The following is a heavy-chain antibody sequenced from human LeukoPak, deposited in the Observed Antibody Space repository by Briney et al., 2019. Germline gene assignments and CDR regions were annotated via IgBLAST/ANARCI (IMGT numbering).Heavy chain of an antibody. CDR2: IYPGDSDT. V-gene: IGHV5-51*01. J-gene: IGHJ4*02. D-gene: IGHD2-2*01. CDR1: GYSFTNYW. Sequence: GESLKISCKGSGYSFTNYWIGWARQMPRKGLEWMGTIYPGDSDTRYSPSFQGQVTISADKSISTAYLQWSSLKASDTAMYYCARHRYCSSTACYDMGGYWGQGTLVTVSS. CDR3: ARHRYCSSTACYDMGGY.